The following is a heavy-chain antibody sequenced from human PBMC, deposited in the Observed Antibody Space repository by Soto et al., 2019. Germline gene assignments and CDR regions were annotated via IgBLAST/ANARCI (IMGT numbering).Heavy chain of an antibody. V-gene: IGHV4-31*03. CDR3: AREVETSNYFDY. CDR1: GGSISSGGHY. D-gene: IGHD2-2*01. CDR2: IYYTGTT. J-gene: IGHJ4*02. Sequence: QVQLQESGPGLVKPSQALSLICTVSGGSISSGGHYWSWIRQHPGKGLEWIGYIYYTGTTYYNPSLRSRLTISVDSSRNQFSLRLSSVTAADTAVYYCAREVETSNYFDYWGQGTLVTVSS.